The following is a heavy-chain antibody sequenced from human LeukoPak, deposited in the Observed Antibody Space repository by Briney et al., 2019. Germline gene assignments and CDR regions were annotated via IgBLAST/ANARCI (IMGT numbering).Heavy chain of an antibody. CDR3: VRVNCAGDCTSRDWYFDL. CDR2: IFNPGGAT. J-gene: IGHJ2*01. V-gene: IGHV3-74*01. CDR1: GFTFSSYW. D-gene: IGHD2-21*02. Sequence: PGGSLRLSCAASGFTFSSYWMHWVRQAPGKGLVWVSRIFNPGGATAYVDSVKGRFTISRDNAENTLFLQMNSLRVEDTAVYYCVRVNCAGDCTSRDWYFDLWGRGTLVVVSS.